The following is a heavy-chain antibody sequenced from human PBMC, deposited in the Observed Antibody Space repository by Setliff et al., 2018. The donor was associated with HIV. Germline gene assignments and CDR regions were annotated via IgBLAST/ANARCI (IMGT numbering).Heavy chain of an antibody. CDR2: IYGAGSDP. V-gene: IGHV5-51*01. J-gene: IGHJ3*02. CDR1: GDKFTDYW. CDR3: ASPQYHQSSDAFDI. Sequence: PGESLEIYCKGFGDKFTDYWVGWVRQMPGEGLEWMGGIYGAGSDPRYSPSFHGQVTISVDKSINTAYLRWTSLKASDTALYYCASPQYHQSSDAFDIWGQGTMVTVSS.